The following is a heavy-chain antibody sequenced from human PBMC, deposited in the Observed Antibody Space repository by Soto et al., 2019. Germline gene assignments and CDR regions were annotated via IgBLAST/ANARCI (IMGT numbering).Heavy chain of an antibody. CDR1: GFTFSSYW. V-gene: IGHV3-74*01. CDR2: INSDGSST. J-gene: IGHJ4*02. Sequence: EVQLVESGGGLVQPGGSLRLSCAASGFTFSSYWMHWVRQAPGKGLVWVSRINSDGSSTSYADSVKGRFTISRDNAKNTLYLQMNSLRAEDTAVYYCAIPLPIPGGFDYWGQGTLVTVSS. CDR3: AIPLPIPGGFDY.